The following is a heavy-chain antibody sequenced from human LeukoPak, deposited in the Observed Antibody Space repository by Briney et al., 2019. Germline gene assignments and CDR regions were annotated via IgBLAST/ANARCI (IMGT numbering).Heavy chain of an antibody. V-gene: IGHV3-7*05. J-gene: IGHJ4*02. D-gene: IGHD3-3*01. CDR2: IKQDGSDK. Sequence: AGGSLRLSCAASGFTFSNYWMSWVRQAPGKGLEWVANIKQDGSDKYYVDSVKGRFTISRDNAKNSLYLQMNSRRAEDTAVYYSARARTLFGVDKYFHYWGQGTPVTVSS. CDR1: GFTFSNYW. CDR3: ARARTLFGVDKYFHY.